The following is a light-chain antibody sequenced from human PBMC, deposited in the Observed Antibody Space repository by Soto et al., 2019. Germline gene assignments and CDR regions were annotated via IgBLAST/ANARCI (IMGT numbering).Light chain of an antibody. CDR2: DAS. CDR1: QSVRSY. CDR3: QHRSSWPIT. V-gene: IGKV3-11*01. J-gene: IGKJ4*01. Sequence: EIVLTQSPATLSLSPGERATLSCRASQSVRSYLVWYQQKPGQAPRLLIYDASTRATGIPARFSGSGSGTDFTPTISSLEPEEFAVYYRQHRSSWPITFGGGTKVEIK.